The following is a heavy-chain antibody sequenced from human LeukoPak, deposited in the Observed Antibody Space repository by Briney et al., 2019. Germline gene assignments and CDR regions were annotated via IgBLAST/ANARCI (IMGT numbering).Heavy chain of an antibody. CDR2: IRYSGST. D-gene: IGHD5/OR15-5a*01. V-gene: IGHV4-39*01. Sequence: SETLSLTCNVSGGSISSNTYFWGWIRRPPGKGLEWIGSIRYSGSTYCNPSLKSRVTISVDTSKNQFSLNLSSLTAADTAVYYCATSDTVSTYNWFDPWGQGTLVTVS. CDR1: GGSISSNTYF. J-gene: IGHJ5*02. CDR3: ATSDTVSTYNWFDP.